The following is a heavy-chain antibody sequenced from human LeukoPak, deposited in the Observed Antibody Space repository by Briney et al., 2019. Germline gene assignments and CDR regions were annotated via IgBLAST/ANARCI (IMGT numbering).Heavy chain of an antibody. D-gene: IGHD2-8*01. CDR1: GGSFSGYY. Sequence: KSSETLSLTCAVYGGSFSGYYWSWIRQPPGKGLEWIGEINHSGSTNYNPSLKSRVTISVDTSKNQFSLKLSSVTAADTAVYYCARAPPYATNGWFDPWGQGTLVTVSS. J-gene: IGHJ5*02. CDR2: INHSGST. CDR3: ARAPPYATNGWFDP. V-gene: IGHV4-34*01.